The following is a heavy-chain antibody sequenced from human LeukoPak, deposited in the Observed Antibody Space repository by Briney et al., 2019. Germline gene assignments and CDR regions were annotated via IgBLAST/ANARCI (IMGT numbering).Heavy chain of an antibody. Sequence: GGSLRLSCAASGFTFSSYAMSWVRQAPGKGLEWVSAISGSGGSTYYADSVKGRFTISRDNSKNTLYLQMNSLRAEDTAVYYCARDSVGRSGGSCPFFDNWGQGTLVTVS. CDR2: ISGSGGST. CDR3: ARDSVGRSGGSCPFFDN. CDR1: GFTFSSYA. V-gene: IGHV3-23*01. J-gene: IGHJ4*02. D-gene: IGHD2-15*01.